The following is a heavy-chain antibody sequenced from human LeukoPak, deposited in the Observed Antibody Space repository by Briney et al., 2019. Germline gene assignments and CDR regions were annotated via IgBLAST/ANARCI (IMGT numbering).Heavy chain of an antibody. D-gene: IGHD3-22*01. J-gene: IGHJ5*02. CDR3: ARFRSGYRWFDP. CDR2: INHSGST. CDR1: GGSFSGYY. Sequence: PSETLSLTCAVYGGSFSGYYWSWIRQPPGKGLEWIGEINHSGSTNYNPSLKSRVTISVDTSKNQFSLKLSSVTAADTAVYYCARFRSGYRWFDPWGQGTLVTVSS. V-gene: IGHV4-34*01.